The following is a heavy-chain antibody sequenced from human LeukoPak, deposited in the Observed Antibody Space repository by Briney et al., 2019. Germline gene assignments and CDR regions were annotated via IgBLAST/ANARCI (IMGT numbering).Heavy chain of an antibody. CDR3: ALYYYDSSGYYYVDY. J-gene: IGHJ4*02. V-gene: IGHV1-8*01. CDR2: MNPNSGNT. D-gene: IGHD3-22*01. CDR1: GYTFTSYD. Sequence: ASVKVSCKASGYTFTSYDINWVRQATGQGLEWMGWMNPNSGNTGYAQKFQGRVTMTRNTSISTAYMGLSSLRSEDTAVYYCALYYYDSSGYYYVDYWGQGTLVTVSS.